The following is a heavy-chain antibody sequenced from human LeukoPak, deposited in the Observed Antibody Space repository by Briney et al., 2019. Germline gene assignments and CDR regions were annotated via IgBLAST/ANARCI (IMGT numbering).Heavy chain of an antibody. D-gene: IGHD2-2*01. CDR1: GYSFTSYW. CDR3: ARHSRYRQSTYYFDY. Sequence: GESLKISCKGSGYSFTSYWIGWVRQMPGKGLEWLGIIYPGDSDTSYSPSFQGQVTISADKSISTAYLKWSSLTPSDTAMYYCARHSRYRQSTYYFDYWGQGTLVTVSS. CDR2: IYPGDSDT. J-gene: IGHJ4*02. V-gene: IGHV5-51*01.